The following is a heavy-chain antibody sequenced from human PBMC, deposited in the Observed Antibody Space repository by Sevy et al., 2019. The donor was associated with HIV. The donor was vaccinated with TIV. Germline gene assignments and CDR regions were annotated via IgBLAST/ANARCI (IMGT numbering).Heavy chain of an antibody. D-gene: IGHD1-26*01. CDR3: ARGTRYGGSDYLCDDAFDI. J-gene: IGHJ3*02. CDR2: IGTASDT. Sequence: GGSLRLSCAASGFTFSRYDMHWVRQATGKGLEWVSSIGTASDTYYPGSVKGRFTISRENAKKSLYLQMNSLRAGDTAVYYCARGTRYGGSDYLCDDAFDIWGQGTMVTVSS. V-gene: IGHV3-13*01. CDR1: GFTFSRYD.